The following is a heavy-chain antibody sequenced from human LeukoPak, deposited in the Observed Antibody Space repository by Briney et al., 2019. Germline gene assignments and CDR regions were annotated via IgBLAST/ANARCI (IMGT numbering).Heavy chain of an antibody. J-gene: IGHJ5*02. CDR3: ARDGYNEGGSGWFDP. CDR2: IKQDGREK. V-gene: IGHV3-7*01. D-gene: IGHD1-14*01. Sequence: GGSLRLSCAASGFTFSSYWMHWVRQAPGKGLVWVANIKQDGREKWYVDSVKGRFTISRDNAKNSLYLQMSRLRAEDTAVYYCARDGYNEGGSGWFDPWGQGTLVTVSS. CDR1: GFTFSSYW.